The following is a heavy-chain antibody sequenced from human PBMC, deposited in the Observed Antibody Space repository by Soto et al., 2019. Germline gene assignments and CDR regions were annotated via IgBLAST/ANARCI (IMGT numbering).Heavy chain of an antibody. J-gene: IGHJ5*02. CDR3: ARDIKVRGASGFDP. D-gene: IGHD3-10*01. Sequence: SVKASSKASGRTFSSHAISWLRPAPVQGLEWMGGIIPIFGTANYAQKFQGRVTITAXEXXSXXXMXLXXLRXEXTAVYYCARDIKVRGASGFDPWGQGTRVTVSS. V-gene: IGHV1-69*13. CDR2: IIPIFGTA. CDR1: GRTFSSHA.